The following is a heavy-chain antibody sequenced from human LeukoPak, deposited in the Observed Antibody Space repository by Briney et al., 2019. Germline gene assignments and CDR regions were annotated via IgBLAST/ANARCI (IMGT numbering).Heavy chain of an antibody. CDR1: GYSFTSYW. CDR2: IYPGDSDT. J-gene: IGHJ6*03. CDR3: ARLGYSPNYYYDMDV. V-gene: IGHV5-51*01. Sequence: GESLKISCNGSGYSFTSYWIGWVRQMPGKGLEWMGIIYPGDSDTRYSPSFQGQVTISADKSISTAYLQWSSLKASDTAMYYCARLGYSPNYYYDMDVWGKGTTVTVSS. D-gene: IGHD3-22*01.